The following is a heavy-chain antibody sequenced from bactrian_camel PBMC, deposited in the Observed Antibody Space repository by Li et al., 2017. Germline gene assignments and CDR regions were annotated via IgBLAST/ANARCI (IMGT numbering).Heavy chain of an antibody. CDR2: IYTGGGLT. Sequence: HVQLVESGGGLVQPGGSLRLSCVASGFPFSTYALMWVRQAPGRGLEWVSSIYTGGGLTHCADSVRGRFTISKDNAKNELYLQLNGLKTEDMAMYYCNYEYFGAWFGGVWGQGTQVTVS. CDR3: NYEYFGAWFGGV. D-gene: IGHD5*01. V-gene: IGHV3S7*01. CDR1: GFPFSTYA. J-gene: IGHJ4*01.